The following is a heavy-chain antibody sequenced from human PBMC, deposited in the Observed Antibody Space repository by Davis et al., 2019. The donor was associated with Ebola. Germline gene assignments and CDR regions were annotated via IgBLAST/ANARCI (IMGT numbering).Heavy chain of an antibody. CDR1: GFTFSFYW. J-gene: IGHJ3*02. Sequence: GESLKISCAASGFTFSFYWMHWVRQAPGKGLVWVSHIHSDARITTYADSVKGRFTISRDNAKNTPYLQVNSLSAEDTAVYYCAKGDRGGFDIWGQGSMVTVSS. CDR2: IHSDARIT. V-gene: IGHV3-74*01. CDR3: AKGDRGGFDI.